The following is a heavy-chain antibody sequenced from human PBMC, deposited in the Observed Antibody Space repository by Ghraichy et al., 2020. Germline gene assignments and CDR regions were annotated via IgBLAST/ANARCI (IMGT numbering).Heavy chain of an antibody. CDR3: ARDSRDYGDSPEDAFDI. Sequence: GGSLRLSCAASGFTFSSYGMHWVRQAPGKGPEWVVNISQDGSNKYYADSVRGRFTISRDNSKNMLYLQMNSLRVENTAVYYCARDSRDYGDSPEDAFDIWGQGTMVTVSS. CDR1: GFTFSSYG. CDR2: ISQDGSNK. J-gene: IGHJ3*02. V-gene: IGHV3-30*03. D-gene: IGHD4-17*01.